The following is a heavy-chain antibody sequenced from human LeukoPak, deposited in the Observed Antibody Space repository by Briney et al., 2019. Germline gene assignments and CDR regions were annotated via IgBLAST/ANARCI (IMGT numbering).Heavy chain of an antibody. V-gene: IGHV1-69*05. D-gene: IGHD3-22*01. Sequence: SVKVSCKASGGTFSSYAISWVRQAPGQGLEWMGRIIPIFGTANYAQKFQGRVTITTDESTSTAYMELSSLRSEDTAVYYCAAAGTYYYDSSGYRDYWGQGALVTVSS. J-gene: IGHJ4*02. CDR3: AAAGTYYYDSSGYRDY. CDR2: IIPIFGTA. CDR1: GGTFSSYA.